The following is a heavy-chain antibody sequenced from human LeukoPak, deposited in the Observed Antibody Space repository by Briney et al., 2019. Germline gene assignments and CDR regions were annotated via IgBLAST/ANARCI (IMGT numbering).Heavy chain of an antibody. D-gene: IGHD2-21*02. Sequence: PGGSLRLSCAASGFTFSSYSMNWVRQAPGKGLEWVSTIVGSGKSANYADSVKGRFTISRDNSKNTVYLQMSSLRAEDTAVYYYAKDRVTLKVIAPPDGFDVWGQGTVVTVSS. J-gene: IGHJ3*01. CDR1: GFTFSSYS. CDR3: AKDRVTLKVIAPPDGFDV. CDR2: IVGSGKSA. V-gene: IGHV3-23*01.